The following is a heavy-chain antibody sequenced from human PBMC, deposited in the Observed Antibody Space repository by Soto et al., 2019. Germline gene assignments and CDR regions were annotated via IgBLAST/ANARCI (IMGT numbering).Heavy chain of an antibody. D-gene: IGHD5-12*01. V-gene: IGHV3-64D*08. CDR2: ISSNGGST. Sequence: GGSLRLSCSASGFTFSSYAMHWVRQAPGKGLEYVSAISSNGGSTYYADSVKGRFTISRDNSKNTLYLQMSSLRAEDTAVYYCVKDGKDPSEMATLPGQPDYWGQGTLVTVSS. J-gene: IGHJ4*02. CDR1: GFTFSSYA. CDR3: VKDGKDPSEMATLPGQPDY.